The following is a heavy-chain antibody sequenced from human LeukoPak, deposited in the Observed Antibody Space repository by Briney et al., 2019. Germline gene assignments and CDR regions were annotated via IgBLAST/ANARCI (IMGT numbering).Heavy chain of an antibody. J-gene: IGHJ4*02. V-gene: IGHV4-39*01. CDR1: GGSISSSSYY. CDR3: ARGSVLRHFNY. D-gene: IGHD3-3*01. CDR2: IYYSGST. Sequence: TSETLSLTCIVSGGSISSSSYYWGWIRQPPGKGLEWIGSIYYSGSTYYNPSLKSRVTISADTSKTQSSVKLSSVTAADTAVYYCARGSVLRHFNYWGQGTLVTVSS.